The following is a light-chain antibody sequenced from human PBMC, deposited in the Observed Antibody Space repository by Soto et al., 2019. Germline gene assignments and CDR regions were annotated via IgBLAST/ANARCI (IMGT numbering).Light chain of an antibody. CDR3: ASWFDPLNAGV. CDR2: TNN. J-gene: IGLJ3*02. Sequence: QSVLTQPPSASGTPGQRVTISCSGGSSNIGRDYVYWFQQLPGTAPKLLIYTNNQRPSGVPARFSGSKYGTSAALAISGLRYDDEDDDCCASWFDPLNAGVFGGGTKVTVL. V-gene: IGLV1-47*02. CDR1: SSNIGRDY.